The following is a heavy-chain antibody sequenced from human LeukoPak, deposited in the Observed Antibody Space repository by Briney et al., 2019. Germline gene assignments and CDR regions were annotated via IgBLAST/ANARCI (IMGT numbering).Heavy chain of an antibody. Sequence: ASVKVSCKASGYTFTSYDINWVRQATGQGLEWMGWMNPNSGNTGYAQKFQGRVTITRNTSISTAYMELSSLRSEDTAVYYCARDPETGYYDYVWGSCKLDYWGQGTLVTVSS. CDR3: ARDPETGYYDYVWGSCKLDY. D-gene: IGHD3-16*01. V-gene: IGHV1-8*03. CDR1: GYTFTSYD. J-gene: IGHJ4*02. CDR2: MNPNSGNT.